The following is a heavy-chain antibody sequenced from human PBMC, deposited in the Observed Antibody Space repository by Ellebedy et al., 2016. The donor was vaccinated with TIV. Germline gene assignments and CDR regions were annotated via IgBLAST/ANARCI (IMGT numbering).Heavy chain of an antibody. J-gene: IGHJ4*02. V-gene: IGHV3-23*01. CDR1: GFTFSSYA. CDR3: ARLAHYYDSSGYSQYYIGY. D-gene: IGHD3-22*01. Sequence: GESLKISCTASGFTFSSYAMSWVRQAPGKGLEWVSAISGSGGSTYYADSVKGRFTISRDNSKNTLYLQMNSLRAEDTAVYYCARLAHYYDSSGYSQYYIGYWGQGTLVTVSS. CDR2: ISGSGGST.